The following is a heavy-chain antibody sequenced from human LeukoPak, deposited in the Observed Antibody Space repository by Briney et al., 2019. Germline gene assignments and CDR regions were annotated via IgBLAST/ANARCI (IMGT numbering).Heavy chain of an antibody. V-gene: IGHV4-39*07. CDR3: ARDLRGGGFDP. CDR2: IYYSGST. CDR1: GGSISSYY. D-gene: IGHD3-16*01. Sequence: SETLSLTCTVSGGSISSYYWSWIRQPPGKGLEWIGSIYYSGSTYYNPSLKSRVTISVDTSKNQFSLKLSSVTAADTAVYYCARDLRGGGFDPWGQGTLVTVSS. J-gene: IGHJ5*02.